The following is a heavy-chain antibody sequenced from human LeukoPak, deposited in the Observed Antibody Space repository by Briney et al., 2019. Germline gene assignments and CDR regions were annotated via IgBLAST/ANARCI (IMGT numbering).Heavy chain of an antibody. CDR1: GGSFSGYY. J-gene: IGHJ4*02. CDR3: ARTFPTVTGYFDY. V-gene: IGHV4-34*01. D-gene: IGHD4-17*01. CDR2: INHSGST. Sequence: SETLSLTCAVYGGSFSGYYWSWIRQPPGKGLEWIGEINHSGSTNYNPSLKSRVTISVDTSKNQFSLNLNSVTAADTAVYYCARTFPTVTGYFDYWGQGTLVTVSS.